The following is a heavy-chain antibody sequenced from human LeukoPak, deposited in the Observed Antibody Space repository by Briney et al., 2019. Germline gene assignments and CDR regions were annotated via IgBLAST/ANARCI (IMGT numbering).Heavy chain of an antibody. V-gene: IGHV4-59*01. CDR1: GGSISSYY. J-gene: IGHJ6*03. Sequence: SETLSLTCTVSGGSISSYYWSWIRQPPGKGLEWIGYIYYSGSTNYNPSLKSRVTISVDTSKNQFSLKLSSVTAADTAVYYCARVRSGSYPYYYYYYMDVWGKGTTVTVSS. CDR3: ARVRSGSYPYYYYYYMDV. CDR2: IYYSGST. D-gene: IGHD3-3*01.